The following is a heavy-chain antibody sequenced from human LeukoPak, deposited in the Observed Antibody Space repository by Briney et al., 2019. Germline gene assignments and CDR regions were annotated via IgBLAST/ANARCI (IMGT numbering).Heavy chain of an antibody. Sequence: PGGSPRLSCVASGFTFSSFPMHWVRQVPGKGLEYVSAISSTGETSYYANSVKDRFTISRDNSKNTLYLQMGSLRAEDMAVYYCARVMSGSGSKYFDYWGQGTLVTVSS. CDR2: ISSTGETS. V-gene: IGHV3-64*01. CDR1: GFTFSSFP. D-gene: IGHD3-10*01. J-gene: IGHJ4*02. CDR3: ARVMSGSGSKYFDY.